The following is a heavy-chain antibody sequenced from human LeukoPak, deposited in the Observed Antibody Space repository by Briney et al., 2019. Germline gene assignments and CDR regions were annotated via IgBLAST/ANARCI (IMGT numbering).Heavy chain of an antibody. Sequence: PGGSLRLSCAASGFTFNNYAMNWVRQAPGKGLEWVSSISGGGETTYYADSAKGRFTISRDNSQNTLYLQMNSLRAEDTAVYYCARDSYSSSWYRGNYYYYMDVWGKGTTVTVSS. CDR1: GFTFNNYA. CDR2: ISGGGETT. J-gene: IGHJ6*03. D-gene: IGHD6-13*01. CDR3: ARDSYSSSWYRGNYYYYMDV. V-gene: IGHV3-23*01.